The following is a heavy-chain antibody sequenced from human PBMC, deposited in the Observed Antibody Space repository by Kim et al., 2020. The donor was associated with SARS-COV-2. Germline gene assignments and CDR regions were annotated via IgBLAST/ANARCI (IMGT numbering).Heavy chain of an antibody. CDR3: TADRSGWYGKDD. Sequence: GGSLRLSCSASGFTFSNSGLRWVRQAPGKGLESVASINGNSGGATTDYSAREKCSITSYKAKTKKTLYLQRMSLETEAIDDYDNTADRSGWYGKDDWGQG. CDR2: INGNSGGATT. D-gene: IGHD6-25*01. V-gene: IGHV3-15*01. CDR1: GFTFSNSG. J-gene: IGHJ6*02.